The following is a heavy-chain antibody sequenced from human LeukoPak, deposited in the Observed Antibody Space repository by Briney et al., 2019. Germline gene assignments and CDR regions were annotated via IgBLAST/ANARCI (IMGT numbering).Heavy chain of an antibody. CDR1: GFSLTTYA. V-gene: IGHV3-23*01. CDR3: ARDLGGRARWFDP. D-gene: IGHD3-16*01. CDR2: ISDRGDGT. Sequence: GGSRRLSCVASGFSLTTYAMGWVRQAPGKGLEWVSVISDRGDGTYYADSVKGRFTISRDNAKNSLYLQMNSLRAEDTAVYYCARDLGGRARWFDPWGQGTLVTVSS. J-gene: IGHJ5*02.